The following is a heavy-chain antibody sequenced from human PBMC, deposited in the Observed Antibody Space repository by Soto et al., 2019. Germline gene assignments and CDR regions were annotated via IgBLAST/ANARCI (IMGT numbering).Heavy chain of an antibody. CDR2: IVVGSGNT. CDR1: GFTFSNSA. V-gene: IGHV1-58*01. CDR3: AAELYSGGSCCSFDI. J-gene: IGHJ3*02. D-gene: IGHD2-15*01. Sequence: SVKVACKTSGFTFSNSALQSVRQARGQRLEWMGWIVVGSGNTRYAQKLHERVTITRDMTTGTAYMQLSSLTSEDTAVYYCAAELYSGGSCCSFDIWGQGTTVT.